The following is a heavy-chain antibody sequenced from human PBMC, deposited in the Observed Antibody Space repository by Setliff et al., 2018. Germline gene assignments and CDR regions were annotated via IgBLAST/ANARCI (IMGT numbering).Heavy chain of an antibody. J-gene: IGHJ6*03. Sequence: SVKVSCKASGGAFRSYGISWMRQAPGQGLEWMGGTIPSFGSTNYAQKFQDRVTIITDESTSTAYMELSSLRTEDTAVYYCAREGVDTRSSTDYRYYMDVWGKGTTVTVSS. CDR2: TIPSFGST. V-gene: IGHV1-69*05. CDR1: GGAFRSYG. D-gene: IGHD5-18*01. CDR3: AREGVDTRSSTDYRYYMDV.